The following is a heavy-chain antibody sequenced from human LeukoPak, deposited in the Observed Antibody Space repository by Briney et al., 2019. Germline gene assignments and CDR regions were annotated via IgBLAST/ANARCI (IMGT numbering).Heavy chain of an antibody. CDR1: GFTFSSYG. J-gene: IGHJ3*02. Sequence: GGSLRLSCAASGFTFSSYGMHWVRQAPGKGLEWVAFIRYDGSNKYYADSVKGRFTISRDNSKNTLYLQMNSPRAEDTALYYCAKDMRHGDFPPDAFDIWGQGTMVTVSS. V-gene: IGHV3-30*02. CDR2: IRYDGSNK. D-gene: IGHD4-17*01. CDR3: AKDMRHGDFPPDAFDI.